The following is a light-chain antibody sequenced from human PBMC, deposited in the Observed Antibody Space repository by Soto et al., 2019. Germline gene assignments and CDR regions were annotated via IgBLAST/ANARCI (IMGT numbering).Light chain of an antibody. Sequence: EIVLTQSPGTLSLSPGERATPSCRASQSVSSSNLAWYQQKPGQAPSLLIYGASNRATGIPDRFSGSGSGTDFTLTISRLEPVDFAVYYCQHYGSSRTFGQGTKVDIK. CDR1: QSVSSSN. V-gene: IGKV3-20*01. J-gene: IGKJ1*01. CDR3: QHYGSSRT. CDR2: GAS.